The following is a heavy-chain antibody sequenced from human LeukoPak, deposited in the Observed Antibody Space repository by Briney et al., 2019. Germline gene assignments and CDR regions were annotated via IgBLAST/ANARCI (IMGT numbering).Heavy chain of an antibody. Sequence: GGSLRLSCAASGFTFSSYNMNWVRQAPGKGLEWVSYISSSGSTIYYADSVKGRFTISRDNAKNSLYLQMNGLRAEDTAVYYCARDYWNDGDGGDHWGQGTLVSVSS. J-gene: IGHJ4*02. CDR2: ISSSGSTI. V-gene: IGHV3-48*04. CDR3: ARDYWNDGDGGDH. CDR1: GFTFSSYN. D-gene: IGHD1-1*01.